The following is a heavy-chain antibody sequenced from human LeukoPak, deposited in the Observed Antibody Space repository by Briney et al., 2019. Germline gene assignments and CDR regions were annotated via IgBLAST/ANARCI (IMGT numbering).Heavy chain of an antibody. J-gene: IGHJ4*02. CDR1: GFTFSSYA. V-gene: IGHV3-23*01. CDR2: ISGSGGST. D-gene: IGHD3-22*01. CDR3: AKYPGYYDSSGYYDY. Sequence: GGSLRLSCAASGFTFSSYAMSWVRQAPGEGLEWVSVISGSGGSTNYADSVKGRFTISRDNSKNTLYLQMNSLRAEDTAVYYCAKYPGYYDSSGYYDYWGQGTPVTVSS.